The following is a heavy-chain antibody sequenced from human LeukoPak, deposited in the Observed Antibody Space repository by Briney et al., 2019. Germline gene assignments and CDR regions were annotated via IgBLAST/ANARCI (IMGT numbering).Heavy chain of an antibody. Sequence: SETLSLTCTVSGYSISSDYYWGWIRQPPGKGLEWIGSISHSGSTYYNPSLKSRVTISVDTSKNQFSLKLSSVTAADTAVYYCARVIAVAGTGNWFDPWGQGTLVTVSS. D-gene: IGHD6-19*01. CDR1: GYSISSDYY. CDR3: ARVIAVAGTGNWFDP. V-gene: IGHV4-38-2*02. J-gene: IGHJ5*02. CDR2: ISHSGST.